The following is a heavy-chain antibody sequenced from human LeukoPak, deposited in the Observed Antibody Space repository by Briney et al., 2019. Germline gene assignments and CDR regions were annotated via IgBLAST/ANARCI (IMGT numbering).Heavy chain of an antibody. Sequence: PSETLSLTCVVSGGSINRYYWNWIRQPPGKGLGWIGYISNSGGTNYNPSLKSRVTISLDTSKNQFSLKLTSVTAADTAVYYCARLRGKESGSYFPFDYWGQGTLVTASS. J-gene: IGHJ4*02. CDR3: ARLRGKESGSYFPFDY. V-gene: IGHV4-59*08. CDR1: GGSINRYY. D-gene: IGHD1-26*01. CDR2: ISNSGGT.